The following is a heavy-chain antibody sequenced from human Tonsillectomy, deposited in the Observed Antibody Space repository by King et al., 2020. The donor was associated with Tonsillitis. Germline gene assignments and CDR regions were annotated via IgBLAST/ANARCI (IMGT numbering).Heavy chain of an antibody. V-gene: IGHV3-30-3*01. Sequence: VQLVESGGGVVQPGRSLRLSCSASGFTFSGYGLHWVRQAPGKGLEWVAVISYDGSNEYYADSVKGRFTISRDNSKNSLYLQMNSLRAEDTAVFYCARGDFGGDYYFDSWGQGTLVTVSS. CDR3: ARGDFGGDYYFDS. D-gene: IGHD2/OR15-2a*01. J-gene: IGHJ4*02. CDR2: ISYDGSNE. CDR1: GFTFSGYG.